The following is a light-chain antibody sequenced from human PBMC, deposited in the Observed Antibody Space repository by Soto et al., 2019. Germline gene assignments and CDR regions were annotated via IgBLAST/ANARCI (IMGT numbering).Light chain of an antibody. CDR1: QSASSN. Sequence: EIVMTQSPAHLSVSVGERATLSCRASQSASSNLAWYHQKPGQAPRLLIYDASARATDIPPRISGSGSWTEFTLTISSLQSEDFAIYYCQQYNKWPLTFGQGTKLEIK. V-gene: IGKV3-15*01. CDR3: QQYNKWPLT. J-gene: IGKJ2*01. CDR2: DAS.